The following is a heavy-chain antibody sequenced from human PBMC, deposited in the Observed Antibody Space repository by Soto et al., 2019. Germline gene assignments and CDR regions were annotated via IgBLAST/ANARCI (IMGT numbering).Heavy chain of an antibody. V-gene: IGHV3-66*01. CDR3: ARFANYNYGYGMDV. D-gene: IGHD3-10*01. Sequence: EVQLVESGGGLVQPGGSLRLSCAAAGFTVSSNYMSWVRQAPGKGLEWVSVIYSGGSTYYADSVKGRFTISRDNSKHTLYLQMNSLRADDTAVYYCARFANYNYGYGMDVWGQGATVTDSS. CDR1: GFTVSSNY. CDR2: IYSGGST. J-gene: IGHJ6*02.